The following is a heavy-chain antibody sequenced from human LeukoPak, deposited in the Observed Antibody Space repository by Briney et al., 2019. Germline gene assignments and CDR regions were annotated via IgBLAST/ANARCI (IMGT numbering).Heavy chain of an antibody. Sequence: GGSLRLSCAASGFSFSSYWMSWVRQAPGKGLEWVANIKQDGSDKKYVDSVKGRFTISRDNAKNSLYLQMNSLRAEDTALYYCARAHYDSSGPPFDYWGQGTLVTVSS. CDR1: GFSFSSYW. CDR2: IKQDGSDK. CDR3: ARAHYDSSGPPFDY. J-gene: IGHJ4*02. D-gene: IGHD3-22*01. V-gene: IGHV3-7*03.